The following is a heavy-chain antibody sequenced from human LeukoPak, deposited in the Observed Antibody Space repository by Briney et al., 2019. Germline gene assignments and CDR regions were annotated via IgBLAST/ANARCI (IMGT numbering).Heavy chain of an antibody. CDR2: IKQDGTET. J-gene: IGHJ4*02. D-gene: IGHD4/OR15-4a*01. CDR1: RFSFSAYS. V-gene: IGHV3-7*01. Sequence: GGSLRLSCAASRFSFSAYSMSWVRQAPGKGLEWVASIKQDGTETYNVDPVKGRFTISRDNAKNSVYLQMNSLRAEDTAVYYCARGPPYGVRTDYFEYWGPGTLATVSS. CDR3: ARGPPYGVRTDYFEY.